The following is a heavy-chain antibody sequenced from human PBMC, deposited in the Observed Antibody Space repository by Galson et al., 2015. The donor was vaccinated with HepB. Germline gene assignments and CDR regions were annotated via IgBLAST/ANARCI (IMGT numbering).Heavy chain of an antibody. J-gene: IGHJ4*02. V-gene: IGHV3-74*01. D-gene: IGHD1-26*01. CDR1: GFTFSSYW. Sequence: SLRLSCAASGFTFSSYWMHWVRQAPGKGLVWVSRINSDGSSTSYADSVKGRFTISRDNAKNTLYLQMNSLRAEDTAVYYCARTPPSGSYFDYWGQGTLVTVSS. CDR2: INSDGSST. CDR3: ARTPPSGSYFDY.